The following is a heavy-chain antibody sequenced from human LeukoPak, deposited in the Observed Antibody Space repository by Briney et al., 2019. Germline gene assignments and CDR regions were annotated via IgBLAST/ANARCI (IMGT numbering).Heavy chain of an antibody. CDR2: IYTSGST. D-gene: IGHD6-13*01. J-gene: IGHJ5*02. CDR3: AREGHVSSWGFLNWFDP. V-gene: IGHV4-61*02. CDR1: GGSISSGSYY. Sequence: PSETLSLTCTVSGGSISSGSYYWSWIRQPAGKGLEWIGRIYTSGSTNYNPSLKSRVTISVDTSKNQFSLKLSSVTAADTAVYYCAREGHVSSWGFLNWFDPWGQGTLVTVSS.